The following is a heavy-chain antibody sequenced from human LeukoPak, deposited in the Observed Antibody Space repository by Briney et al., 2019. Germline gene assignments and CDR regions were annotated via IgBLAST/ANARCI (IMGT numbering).Heavy chain of an antibody. J-gene: IGHJ4*02. CDR2: IRYDASYK. CDR1: GFTFSSYG. CDR3: ARDGLPVALDK. V-gene: IGHV3-30*02. D-gene: IGHD2-2*01. Sequence: GGSLGLSCAASGFTFSSYGMHWVRQAPGKGLEWVAFIRYDASYKYYADSVKGRFSISRDNSQNTVYLQMNSLRGDDTAVYYCARDGLPVALDKWGQGTLVTVSS.